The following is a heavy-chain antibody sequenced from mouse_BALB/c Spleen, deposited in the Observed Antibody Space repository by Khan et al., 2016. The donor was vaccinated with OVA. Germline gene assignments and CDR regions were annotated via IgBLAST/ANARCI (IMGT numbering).Heavy chain of an antibody. Sequence: QVQLKHSGAELVRPGASVKLSCKASGYTFTSYWMNWVRQRPGQGLDWIGKINPSDSETHYNQMFKDKATLTVDKSSGTAYMQLSSLTSEDSAVYYCARREKYGYDPSWFAYWGQGTLVTVSA. CDR2: INPSDSET. J-gene: IGHJ3*01. V-gene: IGHV1-61*01. D-gene: IGHD2-2*01. CDR1: GYTFTSYW. CDR3: ARREKYGYDPSWFAY.